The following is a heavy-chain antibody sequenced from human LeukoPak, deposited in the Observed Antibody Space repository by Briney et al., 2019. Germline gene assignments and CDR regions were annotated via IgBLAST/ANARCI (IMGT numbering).Heavy chain of an antibody. CDR1: GFTFSSYG. D-gene: IGHD6-19*01. CDR3: ARGSSSGWYSGSVDY. CDR2: IWYDGSNK. V-gene: IGHV3-33*01. Sequence: GGSLRLSCAASGFTFSSYGMHWVRQAPGKGLEWVAVIWYDGSNKYYADSVKGRFTISRDNSKNTLYLQLNSLRAEDTAVYYCARGSSSGWYSGSVDYWGQGTLVTVSS. J-gene: IGHJ4*02.